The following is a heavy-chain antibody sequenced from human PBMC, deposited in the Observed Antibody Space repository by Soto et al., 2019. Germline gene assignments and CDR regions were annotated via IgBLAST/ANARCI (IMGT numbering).Heavy chain of an antibody. V-gene: IGHV3-23*01. D-gene: IGHD6-19*01. CDR2: ISGSGGST. CDR1: GFTFSSYA. J-gene: IGHJ6*02. Sequence: GGSLRLSCAASGFTFSSYAMSWVRQAPGKGLEWDSAISGSGGSTYYADSVKGRFTISRDNSKNTLYLQMNSLRAEDTAVYYCAKDSVAGTYYYYYYGMDVWGQGTTVTVSS. CDR3: AKDSVAGTYYYYYYGMDV.